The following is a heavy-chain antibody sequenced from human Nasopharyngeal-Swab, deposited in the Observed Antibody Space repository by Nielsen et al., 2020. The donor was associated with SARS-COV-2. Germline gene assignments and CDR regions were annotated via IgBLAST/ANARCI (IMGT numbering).Heavy chain of an antibody. Sequence: GESLKISCAASGFTFSSYSMNWVRQAPGKGLEWISYISSSSSTIYYADSVKGRFTISRDNAKNSLYLQTNSLRDEDTAVYYCAKERPITGTTYGYDFDFWGRGTLVTVSS. D-gene: IGHD1-20*01. V-gene: IGHV3-48*02. CDR2: ISSSSSTI. J-gene: IGHJ4*02. CDR1: GFTFSSYS. CDR3: AKERPITGTTYGYDFDF.